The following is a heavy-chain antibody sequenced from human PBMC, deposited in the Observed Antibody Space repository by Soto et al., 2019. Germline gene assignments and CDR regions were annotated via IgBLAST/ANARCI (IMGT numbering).Heavy chain of an antibody. V-gene: IGHV1-69*01. CDR3: ASAPNYYGSGSYSSSWFDP. CDR1: GGTFSSYA. Sequence: QVQLVQSGAEVKKPGSSVKVSCTASGGTFSSYAISWVRQAPGQGLEWMGGIIPIFGTANYAQKFQGRVTITADESTSTAYMELSSLRSEDTAVYYCASAPNYYGSGSYSSSWFDPWGQGTLVTVSS. D-gene: IGHD3-10*01. CDR2: IIPIFGTA. J-gene: IGHJ5*02.